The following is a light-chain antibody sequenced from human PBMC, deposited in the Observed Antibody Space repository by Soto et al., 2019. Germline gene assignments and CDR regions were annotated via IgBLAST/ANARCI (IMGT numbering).Light chain of an antibody. CDR3: CSYAGSSIPYV. J-gene: IGLJ1*01. CDR1: SSDVGSYNL. V-gene: IGLV2-23*01. CDR2: EGT. Sequence: QSVLTQPASVSGSPGQSITISCTGTSSDVGSYNLVSWYRQHPGKAPKLIIYEGTKRPSGVSNRFSGSKSDNTASLTISGLQADDEADYYCCSYAGSSIPYVFGTGTKVTVL.